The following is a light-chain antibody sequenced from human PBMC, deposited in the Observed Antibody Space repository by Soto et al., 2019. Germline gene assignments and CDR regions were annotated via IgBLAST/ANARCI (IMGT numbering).Light chain of an antibody. Sequence: QSVLTQPASVSGSPGQSITISCTGTSSDVGGYNYVSWYQQHPGKAPKLMIYDVGNRPSGVSNRFSGSKSGNTASLTISGLQDEDEADYYCSSYTSSSTRVFGTGTKVTVL. V-gene: IGLV2-14*01. CDR3: SSYTSSSTRV. J-gene: IGLJ1*01. CDR1: SSDVGGYNY. CDR2: DVG.